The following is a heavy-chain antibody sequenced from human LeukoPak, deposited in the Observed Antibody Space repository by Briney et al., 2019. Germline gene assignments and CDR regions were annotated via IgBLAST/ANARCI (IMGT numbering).Heavy chain of an antibody. CDR3: ANNRIVGITPLDY. D-gene: IGHD1-26*01. V-gene: IGHV3-23*01. CDR2: TSDRAGSS. Sequence: PGGSLRLSCVASRFTFSTYGMSWVRQAPGKGLEWVSTTSDRAGSSSYSDSVKGRFTISRDNSKNTLYLQMNSLRAEDTAVYYCANNRIVGITPLDYWGQGTLVIVSS. J-gene: IGHJ4*02. CDR1: RFTFSTYG.